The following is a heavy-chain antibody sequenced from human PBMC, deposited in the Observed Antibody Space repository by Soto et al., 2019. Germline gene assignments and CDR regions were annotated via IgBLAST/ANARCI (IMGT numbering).Heavy chain of an antibody. CDR1: GGSISSYY. J-gene: IGHJ4*02. CDR2: IYYRGST. CDR3: ARERYSGDYFFDY. D-gene: IGHD4-17*01. Sequence: SETLSLTCTVSGGSISSYYWSWIRQPPGKGLEWIGYIYYRGSTNYNPSLKSRVTISLDTSKNQFSLRLSSVTAADTAVYYCARERYSGDYFFDYWGQGALVTVSS. V-gene: IGHV4-59*01.